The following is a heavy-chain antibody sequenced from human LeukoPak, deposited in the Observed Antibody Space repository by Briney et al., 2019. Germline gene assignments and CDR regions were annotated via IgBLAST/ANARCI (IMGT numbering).Heavy chain of an antibody. CDR1: GFTFSSYS. Sequence: GGSLRLSCAASGFTFSSYSMNWVRQAPGKGLEWVSSISSSSSYIYYADSVKGRFTISRDNAKNSLYLQMNSLGAEDTAVYYCARDGQWELSRVDYWGQGTLVTVSS. D-gene: IGHD1-26*01. CDR3: ARDGQWELSRVDY. J-gene: IGHJ4*02. V-gene: IGHV3-21*01. CDR2: ISSSSSYI.